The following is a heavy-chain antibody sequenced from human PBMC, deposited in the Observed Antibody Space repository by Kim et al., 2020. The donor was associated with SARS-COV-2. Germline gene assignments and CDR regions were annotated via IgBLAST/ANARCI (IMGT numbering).Heavy chain of an antibody. V-gene: IGHV3-9*01. CDR1: GFTFGDYA. Sequence: GGSLRLSCATSGFTFGDYAMHWVRQAPGKGLEWVSYITWTSGTVTYANSVKGRFTTSRDNAKNSLYLQMNSLRAEDTAFYYCAKDIQGDRDVSRGMDVWGQGTAVIVSS. D-gene: IGHD3-16*01. J-gene: IGHJ6*02. CDR2: ITWTSGTV. CDR3: AKDIQGDRDVSRGMDV.